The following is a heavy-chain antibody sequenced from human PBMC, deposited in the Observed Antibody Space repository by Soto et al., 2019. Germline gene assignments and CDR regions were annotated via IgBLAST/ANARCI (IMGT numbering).Heavy chain of an antibody. V-gene: IGHV6-1*01. J-gene: IGHJ6*02. CDR2: AYYRSQWYY. CDR3: TKQKGDIRTYNGMDV. CDR1: GDSVSSNSAA. D-gene: IGHD2-21*02. Sequence: PSQALSLTCAISGDSVSSNSAAWNWIRQSPSRGLEWLGRAYYRSQWYYDSAVSVRSRITVIPDTSKNQFSLQLNSVTPEDTAVYYGTKQKGDIRTYNGMDVWGQGTTVTVPS.